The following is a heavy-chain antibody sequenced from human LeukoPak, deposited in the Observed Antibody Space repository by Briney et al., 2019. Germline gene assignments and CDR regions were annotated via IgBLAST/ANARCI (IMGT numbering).Heavy chain of an antibody. Sequence: GGSLRLSCVASVFTLSDAWMSGVRPAPGKGLEWVSRIKSETDGGTTDYAAPVKGRFTISRDDSKNTLYLQMDSLKTEDTAVYYCTTETRVISLFDYWGQGTLVTVSS. CDR2: IKSETDGGTT. CDR1: VFTLSDAW. J-gene: IGHJ4*02. D-gene: IGHD3-22*01. V-gene: IGHV3-15*01. CDR3: TTETRVISLFDY.